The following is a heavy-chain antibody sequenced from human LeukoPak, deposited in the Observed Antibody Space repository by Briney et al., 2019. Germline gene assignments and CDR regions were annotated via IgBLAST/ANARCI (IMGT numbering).Heavy chain of an antibody. CDR2: INSDGSST. CDR1: GFTFSSYW. J-gene: IGHJ6*03. V-gene: IGHV3-74*01. Sequence: PGGSLRLSCAASGFTFSSYWMHWVRQAPGKGLVWVSRINSDGSSTSYADSVKGRFTISRDNAKNTLYLQMNSLRVEDTAVYYCARDLMVYAEDYYYYMDVWGKGTTVTVSS. CDR3: ARDLMVYAEDYYYYMDV. D-gene: IGHD2-8*01.